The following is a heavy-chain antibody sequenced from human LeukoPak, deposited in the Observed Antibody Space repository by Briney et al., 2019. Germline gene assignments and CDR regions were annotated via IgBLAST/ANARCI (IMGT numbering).Heavy chain of an antibody. CDR2: TNPNSGGT. J-gene: IGHJ4*02. Sequence: ASVKVSCKASGYTFTGYYMHWVRQAPGQGLEWMGWTNPNSGGTNYAQKFQGRVTMTRDTSISTAYMELSRLRSDDTAVYYCARECYYDSSGYLTYWGQGTLVTVSP. D-gene: IGHD3-22*01. CDR3: ARECYYDSSGYLTY. V-gene: IGHV1-2*02. CDR1: GYTFTGYY.